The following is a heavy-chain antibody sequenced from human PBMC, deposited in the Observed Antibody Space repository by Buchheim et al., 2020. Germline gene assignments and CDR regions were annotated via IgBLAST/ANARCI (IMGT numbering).Heavy chain of an antibody. D-gene: IGHD2-15*01. CDR3: ARYYCSGGSCSSGMGKY. Sequence: QVQLVQSGAEVNKPVASLMVSCKASGYTFTDFYIYWVLQAPGQGLEWMGWINPNSGCTHYAQTFQGRVTMTRDTSISTAYMELSGLKSDETAVYYGARYYCSGGSCSSGMGKYWGQGTL. CDR2: INPNSGCT. CDR1: GYTFTDFY. V-gene: IGHV1-2*02. J-gene: IGHJ4*02.